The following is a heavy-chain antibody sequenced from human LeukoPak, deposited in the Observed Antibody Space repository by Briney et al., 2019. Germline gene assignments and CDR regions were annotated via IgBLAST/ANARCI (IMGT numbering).Heavy chain of an antibody. J-gene: IGHJ4*02. CDR1: GFTFSSYA. D-gene: IGHD1-26*01. CDR2: ISGSGGST. CDR3: AKGPGSSSEVDY. Sequence: GGSLRLSCAASGFTFSSYAVSWVRQAPGKGLGWVSAISGSGGSTYYADSVKGRFTISRDNSKNTLYLQMNSLRAEDTAVYYCAKGPGSSSEVDYWGREPWSPSPQ. V-gene: IGHV3-23*01.